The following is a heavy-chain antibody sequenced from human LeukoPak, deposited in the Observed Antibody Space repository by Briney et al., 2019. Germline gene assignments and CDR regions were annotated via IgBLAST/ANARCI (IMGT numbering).Heavy chain of an antibody. D-gene: IGHD3-16*02. CDR2: IYYSGST. J-gene: IGHJ5*02. V-gene: IGHV4-59*01. Sequence: SETLSLTCTVSGGSISSYYWSWIRQPPGKGLEWIGYIYYSGSTNYNPSLKSRVTISVDTSKNQFSLKLSSVTAADTAVYYCAGVELSVRNWFDPWGQGTLVTVSS. CDR1: GGSISSYY. CDR3: AGVELSVRNWFDP.